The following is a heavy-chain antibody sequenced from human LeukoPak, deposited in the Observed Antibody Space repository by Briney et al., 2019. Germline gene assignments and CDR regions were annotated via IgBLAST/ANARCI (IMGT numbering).Heavy chain of an antibody. Sequence: PSETLSLTCTVSGGSISSYYWSWIRQPPGKGLEWIGYIYYSGSTNYNPSLKSRVTISVDTSKNQFSLKLSSVTAADTAVYYCARLTLKTTYSLKYYYYGIDVWGQGTTVTVSS. CDR1: GGSISSYY. D-gene: IGHD3-16*01. V-gene: IGHV4-59*08. J-gene: IGHJ6*02. CDR2: IYYSGST. CDR3: ARLTLKTTYSLKYYYYGIDV.